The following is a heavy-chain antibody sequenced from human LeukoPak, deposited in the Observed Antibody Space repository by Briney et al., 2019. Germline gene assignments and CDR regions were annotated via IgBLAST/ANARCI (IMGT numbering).Heavy chain of an antibody. CDR1: GGSISSSNC. D-gene: IGHD2-2*01. J-gene: IGHJ4*02. Sequence: PSGTLSLTCAVSGGSISSSNCWSWVRQPPGKGLEWIGQIYHSGSTTYNPSLKSRVTISVDKSKNQFSLKLNSVTAADTAVYYCARLEVGVPAATNRFFDYWGQGTLVTVSS. CDR2: IYHSGST. V-gene: IGHV4-4*02. CDR3: ARLEVGVPAATNRFFDY.